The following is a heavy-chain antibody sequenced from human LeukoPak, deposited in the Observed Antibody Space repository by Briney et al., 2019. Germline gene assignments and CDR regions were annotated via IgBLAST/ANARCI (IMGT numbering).Heavy chain of an antibody. CDR2: IRSAVETT. V-gene: IGHV3-23*01. CDR1: GFTMSHYG. D-gene: IGHD6-19*01. J-gene: IGHJ4*02. CDR3: APPHSSGWGSGY. Sequence: GGSLRLSCAASGFTMSHYGVSWVRQAPGKGLEWISGIRSAVETTHYADSVKGRFIISRDNSKNTLYLQMNSLRAEDTAVYYCAPPHSSGWGSGYWGQGTLVTVSS.